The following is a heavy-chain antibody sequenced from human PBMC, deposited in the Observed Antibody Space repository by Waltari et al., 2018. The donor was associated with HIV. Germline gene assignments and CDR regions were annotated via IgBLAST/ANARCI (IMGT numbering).Heavy chain of an antibody. CDR1: GHLFVTSV. V-gene: IGHV1-18*01. CDR2: ISARNGNK. CDR3: AREVENLYVFDD. Sequence: QIHLVQSGLEVKEPGASVRVSCRASGHLFVTSVIAWVRQAPGQGLEWMGWISARNGNKLYSQRFQGRLTLTTDTSSTTFYLDLRSLTSDDTAVYFCAREVENLYVFDDWGQGTLVAVSS. J-gene: IGHJ4*02. D-gene: IGHD1-1*01.